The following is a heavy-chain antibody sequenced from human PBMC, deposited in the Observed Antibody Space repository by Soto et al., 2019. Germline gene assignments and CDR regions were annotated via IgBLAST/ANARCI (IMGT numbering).Heavy chain of an antibody. Sequence: GGSLRLSCAASGFTFSSYAMSWVRQAPGKGLELVSAISGSGGSTYYADSVKGRFTISRDNSKNTLYLQMNSLRAEDTAVYYCAKDLFLVYCTNGVCPSYFDYWGQGTLVTVSS. CDR2: ISGSGGST. D-gene: IGHD2-8*01. V-gene: IGHV3-23*01. CDR3: AKDLFLVYCTNGVCPSYFDY. J-gene: IGHJ4*02. CDR1: GFTFSSYA.